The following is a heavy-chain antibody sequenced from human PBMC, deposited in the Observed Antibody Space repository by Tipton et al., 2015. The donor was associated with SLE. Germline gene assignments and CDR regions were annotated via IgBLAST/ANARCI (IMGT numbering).Heavy chain of an antibody. CDR3: ARETGVQGVDY. CDR2: ISSSGSTI. D-gene: IGHD7-27*01. V-gene: IGHV3-11*04. Sequence: GSLRLSCAASGFTVSSNYMSWVRQAPGKGLEWVSYISSSGSTIYYADSVKGRFTISRDNAKNSLYLQMNSLRAEDTAVYYCARETGVQGVDYWGQGTLVTVSS. CDR1: GFTVSSNY. J-gene: IGHJ4*02.